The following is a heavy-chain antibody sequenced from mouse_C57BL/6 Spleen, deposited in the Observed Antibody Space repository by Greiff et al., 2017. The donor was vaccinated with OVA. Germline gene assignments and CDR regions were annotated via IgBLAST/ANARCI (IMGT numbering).Heavy chain of an antibody. CDR1: GFTFSDYG. CDR3: AREWLLWFAY. CDR2: ISSGSSTI. J-gene: IGHJ3*01. V-gene: IGHV5-17*01. D-gene: IGHD2-3*01. Sequence: EVQLQESGGGLVKPGGSLKLSCAASGFTFSDYGMHWVRQAPEKGLEWVAYISSGSSTIYYADTVKGRFTISRDNAKNTLFLQMTSLRSEDTAMYYCAREWLLWFAYWGQGTLVTVSA.